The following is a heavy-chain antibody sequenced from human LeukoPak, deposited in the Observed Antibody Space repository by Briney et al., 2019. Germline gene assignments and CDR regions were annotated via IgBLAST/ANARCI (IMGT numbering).Heavy chain of an antibody. CDR2: IIPIFGTA. Sequence: SVKVSCKASGGTFSSYAISWVRQAPGQGLEWMGGIIPIFGTANYAQKFQGRVTITADESTSTAYMELSSLRFEDTAVYYCARGASSWKDAFDIWGQGTMVTVSS. CDR3: ARGASSWKDAFDI. CDR1: GGTFSSYA. D-gene: IGHD6-13*01. V-gene: IGHV1-69*13. J-gene: IGHJ3*02.